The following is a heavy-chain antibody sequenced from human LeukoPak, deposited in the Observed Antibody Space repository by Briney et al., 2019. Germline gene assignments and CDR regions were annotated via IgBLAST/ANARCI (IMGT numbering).Heavy chain of an antibody. J-gene: IGHJ4*02. V-gene: IGHV3-30*03. D-gene: IGHD5-12*01. CDR3: ARIDGMVATNLFDY. CDR2: ISYDGSNK. CDR1: GINFSGYS. Sequence: GGSLRLSCAASGINFSGYSMHWVRQAPGKGLEWVAVISYDGSNKYYADSVKGRFTISRDNSKNTLYLQMNSLRAEDTAVYYCARIDGMVATNLFDYWGQGTLVTVSS.